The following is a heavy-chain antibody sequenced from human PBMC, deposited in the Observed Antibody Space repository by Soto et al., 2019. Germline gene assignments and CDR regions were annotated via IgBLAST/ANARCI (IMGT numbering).Heavy chain of an antibody. Sequence: QVQLVESGGGVVQPGRSLRLSCAASGFTFSSYAIHWVRQAPGKGLEWVAIISYDGSNKYYADSVKGRFTISRDNSKNTLSLQMNSLRADDTAVYYCVREERGPEAILYYGMDVWGQGTTVTVSS. CDR1: GFTFSSYA. J-gene: IGHJ6*02. CDR3: VREERGPEAILYYGMDV. CDR2: ISYDGSNK. D-gene: IGHD2-2*02. V-gene: IGHV3-30-3*01.